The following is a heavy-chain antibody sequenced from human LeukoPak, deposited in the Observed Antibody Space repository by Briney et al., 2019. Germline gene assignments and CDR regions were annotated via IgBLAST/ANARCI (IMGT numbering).Heavy chain of an antibody. CDR3: AKGKQQWWTFDALDI. D-gene: IGHD5-18*01. CDR1: GFTFSTYG. J-gene: IGHJ3*02. CDR2: ISYDGGKK. Sequence: GRSLRLSCAASGFTFSTYGMHCVRQAPGKGLEWVARISYDGGKKYYADSVKGRFTISRDNSKNTLYLQINSLIPDDTAVYYCAKGKQQWWTFDALDIWGQGTTVTVSS. V-gene: IGHV3-30*18.